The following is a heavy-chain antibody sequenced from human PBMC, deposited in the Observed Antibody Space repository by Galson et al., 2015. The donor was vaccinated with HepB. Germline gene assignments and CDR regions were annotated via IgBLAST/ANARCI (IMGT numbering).Heavy chain of an antibody. V-gene: IGHV3-11*01. CDR2: ISGSGNII. Sequence: SLRLSCAASGFTFSDYYMSWIRQAPGKGLEWVSYISGSGNIIFYADSVKGRFTISRDNAKNLLYLHMNSLRAEDTAVYYCARDRGGVYDYWGQGTLVTVSS. J-gene: IGHJ4*02. D-gene: IGHD3-10*01. CDR1: GFTFSDYY. CDR3: ARDRGGVYDY.